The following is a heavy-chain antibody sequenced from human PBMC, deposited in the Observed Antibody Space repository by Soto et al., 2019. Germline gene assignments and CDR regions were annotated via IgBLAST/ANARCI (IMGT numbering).Heavy chain of an antibody. J-gene: IGHJ5*02. CDR1: GGSITSSSHF. V-gene: IGHV4-39*01. CDR3: AGQTFTIAAASYGRSNWFDP. CDR2: IYFTGNT. D-gene: IGHD6-25*01. Sequence: PSETLSLTCSASGGSITSSSHFWGGVRQPPGKGLEWIGTIYFTGNTYYTPSLKSRLTMSIDTSTNELSLRLNSVTAADTAVYYCAGQTFTIAAASYGRSNWFDPWGPGTLVTVSS.